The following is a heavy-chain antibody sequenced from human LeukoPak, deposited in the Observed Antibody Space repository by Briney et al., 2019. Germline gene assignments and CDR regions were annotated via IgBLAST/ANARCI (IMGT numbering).Heavy chain of an antibody. J-gene: IGHJ3*01. Sequence: PGGSLRLSCAPPRHTSNAYRILSVRQAPGKGLVWVSHINTDGTKTNYADSVKGRFTISRDNAKNTLYLQMNTLRAEDTAIYYCARDHIGVTWPIDGGCWGQGTMVTVSS. CDR3: ARDHIGVTWPIDGGC. D-gene: IGHD2-21*01. CDR2: INTDGTKT. V-gene: IGHV3-74*01. CDR1: RHTSNAYR.